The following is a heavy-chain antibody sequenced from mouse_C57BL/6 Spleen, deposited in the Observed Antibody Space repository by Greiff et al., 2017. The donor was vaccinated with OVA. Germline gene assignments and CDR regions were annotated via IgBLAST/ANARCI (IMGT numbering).Heavy chain of an antibody. J-gene: IGHJ1*03. D-gene: IGHD3-3*01. CDR3: ARDGARAGNWYFDV. CDR1: GFTFSDYY. Sequence: EVMLVESEGGLVQPGSSMKLSCTASGFTFSDYYMAWVRQVPEKGLEWVANINYDGSSTYYLDSLKSRFIISRDNAKNILYLQMSSLKSEDTATYYCARDGARAGNWYFDVWGTGTTVTVSS. V-gene: IGHV5-16*01. CDR2: INYDGSST.